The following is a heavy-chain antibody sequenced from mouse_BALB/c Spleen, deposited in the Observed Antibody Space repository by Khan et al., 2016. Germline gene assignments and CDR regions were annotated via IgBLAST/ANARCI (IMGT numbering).Heavy chain of an antibody. CDR1: GFSITGFA. J-gene: IGHJ3*01. V-gene: IGHV2-6-7*01. CDR3: ASYYDYDGEFAY. D-gene: IGHD2-4*01. Sequence: QVQLKESGPGLVAPSQSLSITCTVSGFSITGFAVNWVRQPPGKGLEWLGVIWGDGSTDYDSALKSSLSISKDDPKSQVFLKMNSLQTDDTARYYGASYYDYDGEFAYWGQGTLVTVSA. CDR2: IWGDGST.